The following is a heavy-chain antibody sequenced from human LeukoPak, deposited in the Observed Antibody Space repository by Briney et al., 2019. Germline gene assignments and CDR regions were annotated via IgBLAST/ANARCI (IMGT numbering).Heavy chain of an antibody. CDR3: SRLFVTGVDGRSWFHS. J-gene: IGHJ5*01. CDR2: INYSGST. V-gene: IGHV4-39*01. D-gene: IGHD1-14*01. Sequence: PSETLSLTCSVSGDSISSSPEYWGWIRQPPGKGLEYIGDINYSGSTYYDPSLKGRVTISVDTSKNQFSLKVTSMTAADSAVYYCSRLFVTGVDGRSWFHSWGQGTLVTVSS. CDR1: GDSISSSPEY.